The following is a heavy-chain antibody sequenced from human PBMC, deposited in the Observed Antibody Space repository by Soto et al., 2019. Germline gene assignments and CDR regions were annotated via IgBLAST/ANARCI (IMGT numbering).Heavy chain of an antibody. CDR2: IYYSGTT. D-gene: IGHD2-8*01. V-gene: IGHV4-61*01. CDR3: AREFGGYCTATSWYQLDV. J-gene: IGHJ6*02. Sequence: QVQLQESGPGLVKPSETLSLTCTVSGGSVSSGTYYWTWIRQPPGKGLEWIGYIYYSGTTNYNPSLQSRVTISADRSKNQFSLKRNSVSAADTAVYYCAREFGGYCTATSWYQLDVWGQGTTVTVSS. CDR1: GGSVSSGTYY.